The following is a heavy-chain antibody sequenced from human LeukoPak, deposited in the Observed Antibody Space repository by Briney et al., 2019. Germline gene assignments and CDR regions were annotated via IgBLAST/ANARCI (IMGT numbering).Heavy chain of an antibody. CDR3: ARLGLYDSSGYYGGYFDY. CDR1: GYSFTSYW. J-gene: IGHJ4*02. Sequence: GESQKISCKGSGYSFTSYWIGWVRQMPGKGLEWMGIIYPGDSDTRYSPSFQGQVTISADKSISTAYLQWSSLKASDTAMYYCARLGLYDSSGYYGGYFDYWGQGTLVTVSS. V-gene: IGHV5-51*01. CDR2: IYPGDSDT. D-gene: IGHD3-22*01.